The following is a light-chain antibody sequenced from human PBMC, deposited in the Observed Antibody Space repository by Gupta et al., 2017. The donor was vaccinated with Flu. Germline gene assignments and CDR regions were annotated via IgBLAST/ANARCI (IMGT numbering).Light chain of an antibody. CDR1: SSDVGGYNY. CDR3: SSETSSSTAKV. CDR2: EVS. J-gene: IGLJ3*02. Sequence: ITISCNGTSSDVGGYNYVSWYQQHPGKAPKLMIYEVSNRPSGVSNRFSGSKYGNTASLTISGLQAEDEADYYCSSETSSSTAKVFGGGTKLTVL. V-gene: IGLV2-14*01.